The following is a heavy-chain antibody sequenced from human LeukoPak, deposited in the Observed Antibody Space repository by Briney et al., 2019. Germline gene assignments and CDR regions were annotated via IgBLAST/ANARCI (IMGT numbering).Heavy chain of an antibody. CDR3: TTEEPIQSYGDY. J-gene: IGHJ4*02. CDR2: IRYDGSNK. V-gene: IGHV3-30*02. CDR1: GFTFSSYG. Sequence: GGSLRLSCAASGFTFSSYGMHWVRQAPGKGLEWVAFIRYDGSNKYYADSVKGRFTISRDNSKNTLYLQMNSLKTEDTAVYYCTTEEPIQSYGDYWGQGTLVTVSS. D-gene: IGHD5-18*01.